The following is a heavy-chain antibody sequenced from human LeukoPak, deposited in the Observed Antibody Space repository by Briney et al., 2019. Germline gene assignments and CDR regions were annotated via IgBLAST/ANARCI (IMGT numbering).Heavy chain of an antibody. V-gene: IGHV4-39*07. Sequence: SETLSLTCTLSGGSLSNSTYYWGWIRQPPGKGLGGIGTIYYSGSTYYNPSLKSRVTISVDTSKNQFSLKLSSVTAADTAVYYCARASYRRGAHAWGQGTLVTVSS. CDR3: ARASYRRGAHA. D-gene: IGHD5-12*01. CDR1: GGSLSNSTYY. J-gene: IGHJ4*02. CDR2: IYYSGST.